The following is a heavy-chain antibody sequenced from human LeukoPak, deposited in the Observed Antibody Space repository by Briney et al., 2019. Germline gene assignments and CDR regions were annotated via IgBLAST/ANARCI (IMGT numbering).Heavy chain of an antibody. V-gene: IGHV4-59*01. CDR1: VGSISRYY. CDR3: ARRRLLAMVRGVGWFDP. D-gene: IGHD3-10*01. CDR2: IDYSGST. J-gene: IGHJ5*02. Sequence: SETLSLICTVSVGSISRYYCIWIRQPTGKGLVWSGYIDYSGSTNYNRSLKSRVTISVDTSKNQFSLKLGSVTAADTAVYYCARRRLLAMVRGVGWFDPWGQGTLVTASS.